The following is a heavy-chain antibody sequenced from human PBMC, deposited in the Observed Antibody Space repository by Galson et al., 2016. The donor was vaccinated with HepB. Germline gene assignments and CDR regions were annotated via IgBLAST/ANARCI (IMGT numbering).Heavy chain of an antibody. J-gene: IGHJ4*02. V-gene: IGHV3-74*01. CDR1: GVTFSSYW. CDR3: ARDPKMSSNWCRGYFDY. Sequence: SLRLSCAVSGVTFSSYWMHWVRQAPGQGLVWVSRINRIGSSTSYADSVKGRFTISRDNANNTLYLQMNSLRAEDTAVYYCARDPKMSSNWCRGYFDYWGQGTLVTVSS. D-gene: IGHD6-13*01. CDR2: INRIGSST.